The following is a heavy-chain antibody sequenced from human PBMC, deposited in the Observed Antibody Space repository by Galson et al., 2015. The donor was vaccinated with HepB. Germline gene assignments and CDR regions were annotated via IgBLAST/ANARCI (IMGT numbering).Heavy chain of an antibody. J-gene: IGHJ4*02. CDR3: WAYDSSGYCDY. CDR2: MNPNSGNT. V-gene: IGHV1-8*01. Sequence: SVKVSCKASGYTFTSYDINWVRQATGQGLEWMGWMNPNSGNTGYAQKFQGRVTMTRNTSISTAYMELSGLRSEDTAVYYCWAYDSSGYCDYWGQGTLVTVSS. CDR1: GYTFTSYD. D-gene: IGHD3-22*01.